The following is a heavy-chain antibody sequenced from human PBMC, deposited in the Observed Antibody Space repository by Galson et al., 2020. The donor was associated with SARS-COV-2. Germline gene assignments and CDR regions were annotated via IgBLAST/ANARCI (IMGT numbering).Heavy chain of an antibody. D-gene: IGHD2-2*01. CDR2: IYTSGST. Sequence: SETLSLTCTVSGGSISSYYWSWIRQPAGKGLEWIGRIYTSGSTNYNPSLKSRVTMSVDTSKNQFSLKLSSVTAADTAVYYCAREGSGYCSSTSCESPYYYYGMDVWGQGTTVTVSS. CDR3: AREGSGYCSSTSCESPYYYYGMDV. CDR1: GGSISSYY. J-gene: IGHJ6*02. V-gene: IGHV4-4*07.